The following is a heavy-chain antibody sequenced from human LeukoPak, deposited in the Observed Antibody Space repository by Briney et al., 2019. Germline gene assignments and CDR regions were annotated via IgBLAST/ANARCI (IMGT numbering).Heavy chain of an antibody. D-gene: IGHD2-2*01. CDR1: GYSFTSYW. Sequence: GESLKISCKGSGYSFTSYWIGWVRQMPGKGLEWMGIIYPGDSDTRYSPSFQGQVTISADKSTSTAYLQWSSLKASDTAMYYCARLGHCSSTSCYPYYYYMDVWGKGTTVTVSS. J-gene: IGHJ6*03. CDR2: IYPGDSDT. V-gene: IGHV5-51*01. CDR3: ARLGHCSSTSCYPYYYYMDV.